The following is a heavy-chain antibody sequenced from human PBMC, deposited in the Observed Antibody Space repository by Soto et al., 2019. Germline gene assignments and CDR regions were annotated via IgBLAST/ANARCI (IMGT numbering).Heavy chain of an antibody. D-gene: IGHD3-10*01. V-gene: IGHV1-2*02. CDR3: AREGSGTPSRLDP. CDR1: GYTFTGYY. Sequence: ASVKVSFKASGYTFTGYYLHWVRQAPGQGLEWMGWINPNSGATNYAQRFQGRVTMTRDTSISTAYMDLSSLRSDDTAVYYCAREGSGTPSRLDPWGLGXLVTVYS. CDR2: INPNSGAT. J-gene: IGHJ5*02.